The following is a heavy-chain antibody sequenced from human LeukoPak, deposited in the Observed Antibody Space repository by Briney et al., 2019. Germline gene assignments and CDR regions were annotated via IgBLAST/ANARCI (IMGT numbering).Heavy chain of an antibody. Sequence: GGSLRLSCAASGFTFSSYSMNWVRQAPGKGLEWVSSISSSSSYIYYADSVKGRFTISRDNAKNSLYLQMNSLRAEDTAVYYCARVAYYDSSGYYRPRAFDIWGQGTMVTVSS. J-gene: IGHJ3*02. CDR2: ISSSSSYI. D-gene: IGHD3-22*01. CDR1: GFTFSSYS. V-gene: IGHV3-21*01. CDR3: ARVAYYDSSGYYRPRAFDI.